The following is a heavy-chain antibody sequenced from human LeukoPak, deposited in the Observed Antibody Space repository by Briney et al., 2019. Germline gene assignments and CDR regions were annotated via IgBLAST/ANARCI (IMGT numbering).Heavy chain of an antibody. V-gene: IGHV4-39*07. CDR1: GGSISSSSYY. Sequence: SETLSLTCTVSGGSISSSSYYWGWIRQPPGKGLEWIGSIYYSGSTYYNPSLKSRVTISVDTSKNQFSLKLSSVTAADTAVYYCARRRDGYNWWGQGTLVTVSS. CDR3: ARRRDGYNW. D-gene: IGHD5-24*01. CDR2: IYYSGST. J-gene: IGHJ4*02.